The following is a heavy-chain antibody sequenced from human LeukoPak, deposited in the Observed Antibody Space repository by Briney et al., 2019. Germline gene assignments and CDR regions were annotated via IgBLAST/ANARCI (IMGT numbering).Heavy chain of an antibody. CDR2: ISSSSRTI. V-gene: IGHV3-48*04. Sequence: GGSLRLSCAASGFTFRSYSMNWVRQAPGKGLEWVSYISSSSRTIYYADSVKGRFTISRDNAKNSLYLQMNSLRAEDTAVYYCARGVAVAEEEFDYWGQGTLVTVSS. CDR1: GFTFRSYS. D-gene: IGHD6-19*01. J-gene: IGHJ4*02. CDR3: ARGVAVAEEEFDY.